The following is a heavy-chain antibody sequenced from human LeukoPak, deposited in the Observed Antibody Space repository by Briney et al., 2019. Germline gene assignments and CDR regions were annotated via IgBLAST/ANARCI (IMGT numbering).Heavy chain of an antibody. CDR1: GFTFDDYA. D-gene: IGHD6-13*01. Sequence: GGSLRLSCAASGFTFDDYAMHWVRQAPGKGLEWVSGISWNSGSIGYADSVKGRFTISRDNAKNSLYLQMNSLRAEDTALYYCAKGIAAAGPTVGFDPWGQGTLVTVSS. CDR3: AKGIAAAGPTVGFDP. CDR2: ISWNSGSI. V-gene: IGHV3-9*01. J-gene: IGHJ5*02.